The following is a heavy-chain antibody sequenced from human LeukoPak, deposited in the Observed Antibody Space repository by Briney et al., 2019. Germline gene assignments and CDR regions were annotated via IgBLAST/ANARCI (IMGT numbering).Heavy chain of an antibody. Sequence: ASVKVSCKASGYTFTSYDINWVRQATGQGLEWMGWMSPNSGNTGYAQKLQGRVTMTTDTSTSTAYMELRSLRSDDTAVYYCARAFGRGYSSSWYPALEEAYYYYYMDVWGKGTTVTVSS. CDR2: MSPNSGNT. J-gene: IGHJ6*03. D-gene: IGHD6-13*01. V-gene: IGHV1-8*01. CDR1: GYTFTSYD. CDR3: ARAFGRGYSSSWYPALEEAYYYYYMDV.